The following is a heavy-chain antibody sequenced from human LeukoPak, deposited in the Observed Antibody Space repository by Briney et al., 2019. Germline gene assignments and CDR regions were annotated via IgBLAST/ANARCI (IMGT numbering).Heavy chain of an antibody. CDR3: ARQSTMVRGPDY. CDR2: INHSGST. Sequence: SETLSLTCAVYGGSFSGYYWSWIRQPPGKGLEWIGEINHSGSTNYNPSLKSRVTISVDTSKNQFSLKLSSVTAADTAVYYCARQSTMVRGPDYWGQGTLVTVSS. CDR1: GGSFSGYY. V-gene: IGHV4-34*01. D-gene: IGHD3-10*01. J-gene: IGHJ4*02.